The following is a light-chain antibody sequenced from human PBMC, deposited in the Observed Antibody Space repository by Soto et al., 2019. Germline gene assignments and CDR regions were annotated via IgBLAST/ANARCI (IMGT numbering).Light chain of an antibody. CDR3: SSYTTSRTLEVV. CDR2: DVS. J-gene: IGLJ2*01. Sequence: QSALTQPASVSGSPGQSITISCTGTSSDVGGYNYVSWYQQHPGKAPKLMIYDVSNRPSGVSNRFSGSKSGNTASLTISGHQAEDEADYYCSSYTTSRTLEVVFGGGTKLTVL. V-gene: IGLV2-14*01. CDR1: SSDVGGYNY.